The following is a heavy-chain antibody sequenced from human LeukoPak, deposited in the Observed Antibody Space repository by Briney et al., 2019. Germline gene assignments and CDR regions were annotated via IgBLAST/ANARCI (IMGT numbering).Heavy chain of an antibody. D-gene: IGHD2-15*01. Sequence: GGSLRLSCAASGFNFSSYSMNWVRQAPGKGLEWVSSISSSSSTIYYADSVKGRFTISRDNSKNTLYLQMNSLRAEDTAVYYCGCPEGNYYYYMDVWGKGTTVTVSS. CDR3: GCPEGNYYYYMDV. CDR2: ISSSSSTI. J-gene: IGHJ6*03. V-gene: IGHV3-48*01. CDR1: GFNFSSYS.